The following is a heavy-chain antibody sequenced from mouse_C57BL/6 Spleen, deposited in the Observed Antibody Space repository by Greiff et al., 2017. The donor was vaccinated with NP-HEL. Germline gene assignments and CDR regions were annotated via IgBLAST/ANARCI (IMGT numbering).Heavy chain of an antibody. CDR2: INPNNGGT. D-gene: IGHD3-2*02. J-gene: IGHJ3*01. V-gene: IGHV1-18*01. CDR1: GYTFTDYN. Sequence: VQLQQSGPELVKPGASVKIPCKASGYTFTDYNMDWVKQSHGKSLEWIGDINPNNGGTIYNQKFKGKATLTVDKSSSTAYMELRSLTSEDTAVYYCARSGSGPFAYWGQGTLVTVSA. CDR3: ARSGSGPFAY.